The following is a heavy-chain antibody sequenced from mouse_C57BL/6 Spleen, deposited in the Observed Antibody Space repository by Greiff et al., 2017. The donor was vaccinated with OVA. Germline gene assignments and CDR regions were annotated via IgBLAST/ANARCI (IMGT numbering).Heavy chain of an antibody. V-gene: IGHV1-64*01. CDR3: ARPHYYGSSYDYFDY. CDR2: IHPNSGST. D-gene: IGHD1-1*01. J-gene: IGHJ2*01. Sequence: QVQLQQPGAELVKPGASVKLSCKASGYTFTSYWMHWVKQRAGQGLEWIGMIHPNSGSTNYNEKFKSKATLTVDKSSSTAYMQLSSLTSEDSAVYYCARPHYYGSSYDYFDYWGQGTTLTVSS. CDR1: GYTFTSYW.